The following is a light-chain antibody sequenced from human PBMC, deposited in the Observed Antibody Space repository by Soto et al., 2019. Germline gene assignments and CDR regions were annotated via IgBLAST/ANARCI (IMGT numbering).Light chain of an antibody. CDR2: NNT. CDR1: NCNIGEHYE. CDR3: QSFDTGITGPI. J-gene: IGLJ2*01. V-gene: IGLV1-40*01. Sequence: QSVLTQPPSVSAAPGQRVTISCNGSNCNIGEHYEVHWYQQFPGKAPKLLISNNTNRPSGVSDRFSGSRSGNSASLAITGLQSEDEADYYCQSFDTGITGPILGIGTKLTVL.